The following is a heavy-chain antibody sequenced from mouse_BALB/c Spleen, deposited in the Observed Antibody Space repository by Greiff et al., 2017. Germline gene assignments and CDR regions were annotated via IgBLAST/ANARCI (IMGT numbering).Heavy chain of an antibody. J-gene: IGHJ1*01. CDR2: ISYSGST. CDR1: GYSITSDYA. Sequence: EVKLVESGPGLVKPSQSLSLTCTVTGYSITSDYAWNWIRQFPGNKLEWMGYISYSGSTSYNPSLKSRISITRDTSKNQFFLQLNSVTTEDTATYYCARGGYDYRYFDVWGAGTTVTVSS. V-gene: IGHV3-2*02. CDR3: ARGGYDYRYFDV. D-gene: IGHD2-3*01.